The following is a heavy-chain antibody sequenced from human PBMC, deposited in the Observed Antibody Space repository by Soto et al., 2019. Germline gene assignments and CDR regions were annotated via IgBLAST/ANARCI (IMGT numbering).Heavy chain of an antibody. V-gene: IGHV1-69*06. CDR2: IIPIFGTT. D-gene: IGHD3-10*02. CDR1: GGTFSSYP. Sequence: QVHLVQSGAEVKKPGSSVKVSCKASGGTFSSYPISWVRQAPGQGLEWMGGIIPIFGTTNYAQKFQGRVRITAEKSRCTAYMDLSGVGSEDTACFYCGGVYYVGRVSSSWPSNLGARGPLFTLPS. J-gene: IGHJ2*01. CDR3: GGVYYVGRVSSSWPSNL.